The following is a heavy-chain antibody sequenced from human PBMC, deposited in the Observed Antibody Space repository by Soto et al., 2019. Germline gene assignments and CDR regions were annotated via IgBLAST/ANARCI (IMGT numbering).Heavy chain of an antibody. J-gene: IGHJ4*01. D-gene: IGHD3-22*01. Sequence: PGGSLRLSCAASEFTFSNYAMSWVRQAPGKGLEWVSAISYGGGTTYYADSVKGRFTISRDNSKNTLYLQMNSLRAEDTAVYYCANNPGYYYDNTGYQLAYWGQGTLVTVSS. CDR2: ISYGGGTT. V-gene: IGHV3-23*01. CDR3: ANNPGYYYDNTGYQLAY. CDR1: EFTFSNYA.